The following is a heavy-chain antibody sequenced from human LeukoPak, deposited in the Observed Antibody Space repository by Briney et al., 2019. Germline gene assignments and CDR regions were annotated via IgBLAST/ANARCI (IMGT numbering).Heavy chain of an antibody. J-gene: IGHJ4*02. CDR1: GFTLSRYW. CDR3: ARGSYYDSSAYWLGY. D-gene: IGHD3-22*01. Sequence: PGGSLRLSCAASGFTLSRYWMSWVRQAPGKGLEWVAYIKQDGSEKYYVDSVKGRLTISRDNAKNSLYLQMNSLRAEDTTVYYCARGSYYDSSAYWLGYWGQGTLVTVSS. V-gene: IGHV3-7*05. CDR2: IKQDGSEK.